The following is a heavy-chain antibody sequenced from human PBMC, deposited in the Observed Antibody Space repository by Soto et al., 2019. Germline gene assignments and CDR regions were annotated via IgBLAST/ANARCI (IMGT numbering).Heavy chain of an antibody. CDR2: ISWNSGSI. V-gene: IGHV3-9*01. CDR1: GFTFDDYA. D-gene: IGHD1-1*01. J-gene: IGHJ4*02. CDR3: AKGLEPYFDY. Sequence: GGSLRLSCAASGFTFDDYAMHWVRQAPGKGLEWVSGISWNSGSIGYADSAKGRFTISRDNAKNSLYLQMNSLRAEDTAVYYCAKGLEPYFDYWGQGTLVTVSS.